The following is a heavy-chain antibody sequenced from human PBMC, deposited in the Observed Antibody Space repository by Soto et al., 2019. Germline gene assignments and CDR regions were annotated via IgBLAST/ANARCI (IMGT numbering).Heavy chain of an antibody. Sequence: SETLSLTCAVYGGSFSGYYWSWIRQPPGKGLEWIGEINHSGSTNYNPSLKSRVTISVDTSKNQFSLKLSSVTAADTAVYYCTRLWSRSFDYWGQGTLVTVSS. CDR3: TRLWSRSFDY. J-gene: IGHJ4*02. V-gene: IGHV4-34*01. CDR2: INHSGST. D-gene: IGHD5-18*01. CDR1: GGSFSGYY.